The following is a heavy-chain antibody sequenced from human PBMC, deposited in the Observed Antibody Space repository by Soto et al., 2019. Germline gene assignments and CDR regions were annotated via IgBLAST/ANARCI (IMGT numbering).Heavy chain of an antibody. D-gene: IGHD3-22*01. CDR2: IDPSNSYT. Sequence: GESLKISFKGSGYIFRNYWISWVRQVPGKGLEWMGRIDPSNSYTNYGPSFQRHVTFSADESSSTAYLQWNRLKASDTAMYYCARLGGYDSVWGQGTMVTV. CDR3: ARLGGYDSV. J-gene: IGHJ3*01. CDR1: GYIFRNYW. V-gene: IGHV5-10-1*01.